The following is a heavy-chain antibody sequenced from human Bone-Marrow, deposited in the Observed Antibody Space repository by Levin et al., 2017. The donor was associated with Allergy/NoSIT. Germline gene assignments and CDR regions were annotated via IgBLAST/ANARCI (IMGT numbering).Heavy chain of an antibody. J-gene: IGHJ4*02. V-gene: IGHV3-21*01. Sequence: TGGSLRLSCAASGFIFSSYTMTWVRQAPGKGLEWVSSITSTSRYSYDADSMEGRFTISRDNAKDSLFLQMNSLRAEDTAVYYCARTKGSATDFWSFDSWGQGTLVTVSS. CDR3: ARTKGSATDFWSFDS. CDR2: ITSTSRYS. D-gene: IGHD3-3*01. CDR1: GFIFSSYT.